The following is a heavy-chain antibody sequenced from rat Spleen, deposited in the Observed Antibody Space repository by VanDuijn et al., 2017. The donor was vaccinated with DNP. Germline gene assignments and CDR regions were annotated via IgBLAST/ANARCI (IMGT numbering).Heavy chain of an antibody. CDR3: ARGDILRSFDY. V-gene: IGHV3-3*01. D-gene: IGHD1-6*01. CDR1: GYSITSNY. CDR2: INSAGST. Sequence: EVQLQESGPGLVKPSQSLSLTCSVTGYSITSNYWAWIRKFPGHKLEWMGYINSAGSTNYNPSLKGRISITSDTSKNQFFLQVNSVTTEDTATYYCARGDILRSFDYWGQGVMVTVSS. J-gene: IGHJ2*01.